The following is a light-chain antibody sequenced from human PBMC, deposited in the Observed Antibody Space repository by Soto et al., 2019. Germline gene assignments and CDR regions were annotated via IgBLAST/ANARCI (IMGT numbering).Light chain of an antibody. CDR2: GAS. CDR1: QSVSSSY. CDR3: QQFGSSPQT. Sequence: EIVLTQSPGTLSLSPGERATLSCRASQSVSSSYLAWYQQKPGQAHRLLIYGASSRATRIPDRFSGSGSGTDFTLTISRLEPEDFAVYYCQQFGSSPQTFGQGTKVDI. J-gene: IGKJ1*01. V-gene: IGKV3-20*01.